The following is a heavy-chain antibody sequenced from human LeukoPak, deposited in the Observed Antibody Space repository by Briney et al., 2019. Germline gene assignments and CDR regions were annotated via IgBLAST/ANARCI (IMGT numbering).Heavy chain of an antibody. Sequence: GGSLRLSCVASGFTFSSHGMNWVRQAPGKGLDWVSVISDGGSTYYADSVRGRFTISRDNSKNTLFLQMNSLRVEDTAVYYCARGVFNWGRGTLVTVSS. J-gene: IGHJ4*02. CDR1: GFTFSSHG. CDR2: ISDGGST. D-gene: IGHD3-10*01. V-gene: IGHV3-53*01. CDR3: ARGVFN.